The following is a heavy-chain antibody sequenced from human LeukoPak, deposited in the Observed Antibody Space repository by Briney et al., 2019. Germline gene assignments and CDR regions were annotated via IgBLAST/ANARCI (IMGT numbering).Heavy chain of an antibody. J-gene: IGHJ6*03. CDR1: GGSISSYY. CDR3: ARDSWFGYYYYYMDV. Sequence: PSETLSLTCTVSGGSISSYYWSWLRQPAGKGLEWIGRIYTSGSTNYNPSLKSRVTMSVETSKNQFSLKLSSVTAADTAVYYCARDSWFGYYYYYMDVWGKGTTVTVSS. V-gene: IGHV4-4*07. CDR2: IYTSGST. D-gene: IGHD3-10*01.